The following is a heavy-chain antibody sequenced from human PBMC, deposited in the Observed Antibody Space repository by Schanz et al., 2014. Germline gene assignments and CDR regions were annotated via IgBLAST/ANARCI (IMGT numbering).Heavy chain of an antibody. J-gene: IGHJ3*02. Sequence: QVQLVQSGAEVKKPGSSVKVSCKASGGTFSSYAFSWVRQAPGQGLEWMGKIIPILGMENYAQKFQGRVPFASPLSTSTASLLLSSLRSDDTAVSSSPRDIQYHYDTSGPVGAFDIWGQGTVVTVSS. CDR1: GGTFSSYA. CDR3: PRDIQYHYDTSGPVGAFDI. V-gene: IGHV1-69*04. CDR2: IIPILGME. D-gene: IGHD3-22*01.